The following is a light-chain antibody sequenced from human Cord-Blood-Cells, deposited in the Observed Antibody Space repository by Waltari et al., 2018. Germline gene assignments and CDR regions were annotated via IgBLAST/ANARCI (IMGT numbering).Light chain of an antibody. CDR3: CSYAGSWV. Sequence: QSALTQPASVSGSPGQSITISCTGTSSDVGSYNLFSWYHQHPGKAPKLMIYEGSKRPSGVSNRCSGSKSGNTASLTISGLQAEDEADYYCCSYAGSWVFGGGTKLTVL. CDR1: SSDVGSYNL. CDR2: EGS. V-gene: IGLV2-23*01. J-gene: IGLJ3*02.